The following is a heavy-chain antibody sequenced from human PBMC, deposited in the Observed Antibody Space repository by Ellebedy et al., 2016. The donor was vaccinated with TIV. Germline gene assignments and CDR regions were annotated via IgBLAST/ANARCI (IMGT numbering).Heavy chain of an antibody. CDR2: INHGGST. CDR3: AGNGYGDNDGYWFDP. V-gene: IGHV4-34*01. Sequence: MPSETLFLTCAIYGGSLSGYYWSWIRQPPGKGLEWIGEINHGGSTNYSPSLKSRGTISADASKNQFSLSLSSVTAADTAVYYCAGNGYGDNDGYWFDPWGQGTLVTVSS. J-gene: IGHJ5*02. D-gene: IGHD4-17*01. CDR1: GGSLSGYY.